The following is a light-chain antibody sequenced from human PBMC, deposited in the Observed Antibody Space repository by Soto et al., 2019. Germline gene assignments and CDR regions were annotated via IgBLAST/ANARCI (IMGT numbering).Light chain of an antibody. Sequence: DILMTQSPDSLAVSLGERATINCKSSQSGLYNSNNKNYLAWYQQKPGQPPKLLIYWASTRESGVPDRVSGSGSGTDFTLTISSLQAEDVAVYYCQQYYSTPWTFGQGTKVEIK. CDR2: WAS. CDR1: QSGLYNSNNKNY. J-gene: IGKJ1*01. V-gene: IGKV4-1*01. CDR3: QQYYSTPWT.